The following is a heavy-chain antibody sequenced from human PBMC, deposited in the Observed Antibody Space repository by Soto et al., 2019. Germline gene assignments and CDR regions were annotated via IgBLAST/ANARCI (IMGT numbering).Heavy chain of an antibody. Sequence: DVQLVESGGGLVKPGGSLRLSCAASGFTFSTYTMNWVRQAPGKGLEWVSSISSGSDFIYYADSLKGRFTVSRDNAKNSLDLQMNSLRADDPALYYCTRDTVAGGLAPMDYWGQGTLGTVSS. CDR2: ISSGSDFI. V-gene: IGHV3-21*01. J-gene: IGHJ4*02. CDR3: TRDTVAGGLAPMDY. D-gene: IGHD2-2*01. CDR1: GFTFSTYT.